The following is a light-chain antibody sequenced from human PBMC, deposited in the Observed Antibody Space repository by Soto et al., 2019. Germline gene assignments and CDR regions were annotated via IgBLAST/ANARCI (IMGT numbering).Light chain of an antibody. CDR1: SSNIGSNT. CDR2: GNN. Sequence: QSVLTQPPSASGTPGQRVTISCSGRSSNIGSNTVSWYQQLPGTAPKLLIYGNNQRPSGVPDRFSGSKSGTSASLAISGLQSEDEADYYCAAWDDSLNGHVVFGGGTKVTVL. V-gene: IGLV1-44*01. J-gene: IGLJ2*01. CDR3: AAWDDSLNGHVV.